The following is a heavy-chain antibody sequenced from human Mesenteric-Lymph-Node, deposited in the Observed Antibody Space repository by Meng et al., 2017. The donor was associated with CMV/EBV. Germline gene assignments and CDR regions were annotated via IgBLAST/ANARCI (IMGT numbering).Heavy chain of an antibody. CDR1: GYSFTNYW. CDR2: ISASGIYI. V-gene: IGHV3-21*01. D-gene: IGHD1-14*01. Sequence: GESLKISCKASGYSFTNYWIGWVRQMPGKGLEWVSSISASGIYIYYADSVKGRFTISRDSAKNSLYLQMNSLRAEDTAVYYCARDPSPDGMDVWGQGTTVTVSS. CDR3: ARDPSPDGMDV. J-gene: IGHJ6*02.